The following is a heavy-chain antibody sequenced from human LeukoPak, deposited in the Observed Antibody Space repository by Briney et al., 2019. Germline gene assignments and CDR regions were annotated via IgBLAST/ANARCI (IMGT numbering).Heavy chain of an antibody. D-gene: IGHD6-13*01. CDR3: ARDAIAAAGTFEY. CDR1: GGSISSSSYY. V-gene: IGHV4-39*07. Sequence: SETLSLTCTVSGGSISSSSYYWGWIRQPPGEGLEWIGSIYYSGSTYYNPSLKSRVTISVDTSKNQFSLKLSSVTAADTAVYYCARDAIAAAGTFEYWGQGTLVTVSS. J-gene: IGHJ4*02. CDR2: IYYSGST.